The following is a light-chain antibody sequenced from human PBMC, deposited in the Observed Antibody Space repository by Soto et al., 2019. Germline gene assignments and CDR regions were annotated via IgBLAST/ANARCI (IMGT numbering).Light chain of an antibody. CDR3: QQRSDRLPIT. J-gene: IGKJ5*01. CDR2: DAS. CDR1: QSVSSH. V-gene: IGKV3-11*01. Sequence: EIVFTQSPATLSLSPGERGPLSCRASQSVSSHLAWYQQKPGQAPRLLIYDASKRPTGIPARFSGSGSGTDFTLTISSLEPEDSAVYYCQQRSDRLPITFGQGTRLEIK.